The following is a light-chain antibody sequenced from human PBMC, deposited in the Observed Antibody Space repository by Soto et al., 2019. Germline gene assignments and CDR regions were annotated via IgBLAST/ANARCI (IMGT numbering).Light chain of an antibody. J-gene: IGLJ2*01. V-gene: IGLV2-14*03. CDR1: SSDIGNYNY. CDR3: SSYTSISTWV. CDR2: DVS. Sequence: SALTQPASVSGSPGQSITISCSGTSSDIGNYNYVSWYQQHPGKAPKLMIYDVSNRPSGVSNRFSGSKSGNTASLTISGLQPQDEADYYCSSYTSISTWVFGGGTKLTVL.